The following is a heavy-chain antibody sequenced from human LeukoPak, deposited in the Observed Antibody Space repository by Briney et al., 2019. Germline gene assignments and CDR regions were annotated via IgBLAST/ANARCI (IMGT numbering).Heavy chain of an antibody. CDR2: INPNSGGT. J-gene: IGHJ4*02. V-gene: IGHV1-2*06. Sequence: ASVKVSCKASGYTFTGYYMHCVRQAPGQGLEWMGRINPNSGGTNYAQKFQGRVTMTRDTSISTAYMELSRLRSDDTAVYYCARERGYSYGILDYWGQGTLVTVSS. CDR3: ARERGYSYGILDY. CDR1: GYTFTGYY. D-gene: IGHD5-18*01.